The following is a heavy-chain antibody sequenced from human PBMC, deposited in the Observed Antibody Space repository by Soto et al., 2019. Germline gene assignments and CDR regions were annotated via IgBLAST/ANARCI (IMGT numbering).Heavy chain of an antibody. CDR1: GFTFSSYV. V-gene: IGHV3-23*01. J-gene: IGHJ4*02. CDR3: AKDYGSGWSVDY. CDR2: INGSGDTT. Sequence: GGSLRLSCAASGFTFSSYVMIWVRQTPGKRLEWVSGINGSGDTTYYADSVKGHFTITRDNSKNTLYLQMNSLRADDTAVYYCAKDYGSGWSVDYWGQGALVTVSS. D-gene: IGHD6-19*01.